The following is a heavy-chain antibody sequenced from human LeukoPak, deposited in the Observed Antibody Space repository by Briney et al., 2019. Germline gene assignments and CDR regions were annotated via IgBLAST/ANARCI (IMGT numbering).Heavy chain of an antibody. CDR2: IIPIFGTA. D-gene: IGHD3-22*01. CDR1: GGTFSSYA. Sequence: SVKVSCKASGGTFSSYAISWVRQAPGQGLEWMGGIIPIFGTANYAQKFQGRVTITADESTSTAYMELSSLRSEDTAVYYCARVISSSGYIDYFDYWGQGTLVTVSS. V-gene: IGHV1-69*13. J-gene: IGHJ4*02. CDR3: ARVISSSGYIDYFDY.